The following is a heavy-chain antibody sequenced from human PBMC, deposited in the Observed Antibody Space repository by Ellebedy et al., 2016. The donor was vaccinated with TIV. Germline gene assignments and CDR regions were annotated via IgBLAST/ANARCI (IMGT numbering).Heavy chain of an antibody. V-gene: IGHV3-23*01. CDR3: AKPDQDYDILTGYDQ. CDR1: GFTFTNYA. D-gene: IGHD3-9*01. CDR2: ISGSGSST. J-gene: IGHJ4*02. Sequence: GESLKISCAASGFTFTNYAMTWVRQAPGKGLEWVSCISGSGSSTYYADSGKGRFTMSRDNSKNTLYLQMNSLRAEDTAVYYCAKPDQDYDILTGYDQWGQGTLVTVSS.